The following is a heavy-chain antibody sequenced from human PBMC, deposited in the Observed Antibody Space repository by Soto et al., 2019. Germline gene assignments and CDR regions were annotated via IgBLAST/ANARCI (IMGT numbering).Heavy chain of an antibody. Sequence: GGSLRLSCAASGFTFSSNAMTWVRRAPGKGLEWVSVITNTGGDTLCADSVKGRFTMSRDNSKNILYLQMNSLRAEDTAIYYCARASGESYPGSRVFDSWGQGTRVTVSS. CDR1: GFTFSSNA. V-gene: IGHV3-23*01. J-gene: IGHJ4*02. CDR2: ITNTGGDT. CDR3: ARASGESYPGSRVFDS. D-gene: IGHD3-10*01.